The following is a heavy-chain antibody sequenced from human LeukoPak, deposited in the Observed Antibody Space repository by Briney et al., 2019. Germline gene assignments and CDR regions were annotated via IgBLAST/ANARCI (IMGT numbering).Heavy chain of an antibody. CDR1: GGSISSYY. D-gene: IGHD3-10*01. V-gene: IGHV4-59*01. J-gene: IGHJ6*04. Sequence: SETLSLTCTVSGGSISSYYWSWIRQPPGKGLEWIGYIYYSGSTNYNPSLKSRVTISVDTSKSQFSLKLSSVTAADTAVYYCAREHRWFGELSLIQLGMDVWGKGTTVTVSS. CDR2: IYYSGST. CDR3: AREHRWFGELSLIQLGMDV.